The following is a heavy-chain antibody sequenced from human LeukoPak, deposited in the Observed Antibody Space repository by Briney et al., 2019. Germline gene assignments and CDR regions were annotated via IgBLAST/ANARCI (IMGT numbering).Heavy chain of an antibody. CDR2: ISAYNGNT. V-gene: IGHV1-18*01. D-gene: IGHD3-22*01. CDR1: GYTFTSYG. CDR3: ARGTYYYDSSGQLPHDY. Sequence: ASVKVSCKASGYTFTSYGISWVRQAPGQGLEWMGWISAYNGNTNYAQKLQGRVTMTTDTSTSTAYMELRSLRSDDTAVYYCARGTYYYDSSGQLPHDYWGQGTLVTVSS. J-gene: IGHJ4*02.